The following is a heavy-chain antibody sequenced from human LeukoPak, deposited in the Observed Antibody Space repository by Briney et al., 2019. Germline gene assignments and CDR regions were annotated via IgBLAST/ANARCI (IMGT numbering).Heavy chain of an antibody. D-gene: IGHD4-23*01. V-gene: IGHV3-21*01. CDR3: ARDPIGGLYYYYMDV. CDR2: ISSSSSYI. J-gene: IGHJ6*03. Sequence: GGSLRLSCAASGFTFSSYSMNWVRQAPGKGLEWVSSISSSSSYIYYADSVKGRFTISRDDAKNSLYLQMNSLRAEDTAVYYCARDPIGGLYYYYMDVWGKGTTVTVSS. CDR1: GFTFSSYS.